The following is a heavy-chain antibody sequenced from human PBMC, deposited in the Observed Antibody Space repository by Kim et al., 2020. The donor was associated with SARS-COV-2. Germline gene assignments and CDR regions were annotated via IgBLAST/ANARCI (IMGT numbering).Heavy chain of an antibody. Sequence: GGSLRLSCAASVFTFGDYAMNWVRQAPGKGLEWVSIISYEGRDKYYADSVRGRFTISRDNPESTLYLEMKSLRPEDTAVYFCAKGHCSGSRCYLDFYYHGMDVWGQGTTVPVS. V-gene: IGHV3-30*04. D-gene: IGHD6-19*01. CDR2: ISYEGRDK. CDR1: VFTFGDYA. J-gene: IGHJ6*02. CDR3: AKGHCSGSRCYLDFYYHGMDV.